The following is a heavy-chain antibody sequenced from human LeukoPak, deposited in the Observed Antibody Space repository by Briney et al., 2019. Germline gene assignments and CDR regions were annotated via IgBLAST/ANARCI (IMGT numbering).Heavy chain of an antibody. D-gene: IGHD2-21*02. J-gene: IGHJ1*01. V-gene: IGHV3-30-3*01. CDR1: GFTFSGYA. CDR2: ISYDGSNK. Sequence: PGGSLRLSCAASGFTFSGYAMDWVRQAPGKGLEWVALISYDGSNKYYADSVKGRFTISRDNSKNTLYLQMNSLRAEDTAIYYCARDLYCGGDCYLAEYFQHWGQGTLVTVSS. CDR3: ARDLYCGGDCYLAEYFQH.